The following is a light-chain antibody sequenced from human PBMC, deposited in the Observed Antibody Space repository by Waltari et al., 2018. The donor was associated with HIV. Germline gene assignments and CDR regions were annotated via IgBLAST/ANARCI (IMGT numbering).Light chain of an antibody. Sequence: QSALTQPASVSGSPGQSITIPCTGTSSDVGGYNHVSWYQQHPGKAPKLMIYEVSNRPSGVSNRFSGSKSCNTASLTISGLQAEDEADYYCSSYTSSSTSHVFGTGTKVTVL. CDR3: SSYTSSSTSHV. CDR2: EVS. CDR1: SSDVGGYNH. J-gene: IGLJ1*01. V-gene: IGLV2-14*01.